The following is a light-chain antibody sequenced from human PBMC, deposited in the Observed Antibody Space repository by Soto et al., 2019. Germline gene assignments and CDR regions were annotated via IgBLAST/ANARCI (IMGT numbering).Light chain of an antibody. CDR2: DTS. CDR3: QHYGSPWT. J-gene: IGKJ1*01. CDR1: QSTY. V-gene: IGKV3-20*01. Sequence: EIVLTQSPGTLSLSPGERATLSCRASQSTYLVWYQHKPGQAPRLLIYDTSSRATGIPDRFSGSGSGTDFTLTISRLEPEDFAVYYCQHYGSPWTFGQGTKVEIK.